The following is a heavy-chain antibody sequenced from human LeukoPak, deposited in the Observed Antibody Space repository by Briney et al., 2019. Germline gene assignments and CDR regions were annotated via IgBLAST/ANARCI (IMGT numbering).Heavy chain of an antibody. Sequence: GGSLRLSCSASGFLFSSYSMDWVRQAPGKRLEYVSGINSNGGSTYYADSVKGRFTISRDNSKNTLYLQMNSLRAEDTAVYYCAKQDIRSSGWYDWGQGTLVTVSS. J-gene: IGHJ4*02. CDR1: GFLFSSYS. D-gene: IGHD6-19*01. CDR2: INSNGGST. CDR3: AKQDIRSSGWYD. V-gene: IGHV3-64*04.